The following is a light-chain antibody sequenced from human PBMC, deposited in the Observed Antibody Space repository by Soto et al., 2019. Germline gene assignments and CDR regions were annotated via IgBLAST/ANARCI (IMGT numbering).Light chain of an antibody. J-gene: IGKJ5*01. V-gene: IGKV3-15*01. CDR1: QSVRSN. CDR3: QQYHNWPPIT. CDR2: GAS. Sequence: EIVMTQSPATLSVSPGERATLSFRASQSVRSNLAWYQQKPGQAPRLLIYGASTRATGIPARFSGSGSGAEFTLTISSLQSEDFAAYYCQQYHNWPPITFGQGTRLEIK.